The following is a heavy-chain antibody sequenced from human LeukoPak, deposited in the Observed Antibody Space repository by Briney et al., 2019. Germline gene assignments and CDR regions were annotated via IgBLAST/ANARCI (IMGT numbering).Heavy chain of an antibody. Sequence: GGSLRLSCAASGFTFSSYAMSWVRQAPGKGLEWVSAICGSGGSTYYADSVKGRFTISRDNSKTTLYPQMTSMRAADTAVYYCAKDLKMATTPLFDYWGQGTLVTVSS. CDR3: AKDLKMATTPLFDY. V-gene: IGHV3-23*01. CDR1: GFTFSSYA. D-gene: IGHD5-24*01. CDR2: ICGSGGST. J-gene: IGHJ4*02.